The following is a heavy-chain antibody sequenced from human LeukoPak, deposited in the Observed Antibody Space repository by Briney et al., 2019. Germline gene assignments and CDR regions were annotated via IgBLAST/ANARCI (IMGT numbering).Heavy chain of an antibody. CDR2: IYHSGST. CDR1: GGSISSSNW. Sequence: SGTLSLTCAVSGGSISSSNWWGWVRQPPGKGLEWIGEIYHSGSTNYCPSLKSRVTISEDKSKNQFSLKLSSVTAADTAVYYCARVTYDGSGAYFDYWGQGTLVTVSS. J-gene: IGHJ4*02. CDR3: ARVTYDGSGAYFDY. D-gene: IGHD3-22*01. V-gene: IGHV4-4*02.